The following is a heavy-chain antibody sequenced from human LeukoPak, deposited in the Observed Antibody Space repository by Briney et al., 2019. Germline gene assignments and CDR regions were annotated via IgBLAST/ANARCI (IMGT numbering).Heavy chain of an antibody. CDR2: INSDSSLM. J-gene: IGHJ6*02. Sequence: GGSLRRSCAASGFTFSSYSMNWVRQAPGKGLEWVSSINSDSSLMFYAESVKGRFTISRDNSKNTLYLQMNSLRAEDTAVYYCAEDSDGMDVWGQGTTVTVSS. V-gene: IGHV3-21*01. CDR3: AEDSDGMDV. CDR1: GFTFSSYS.